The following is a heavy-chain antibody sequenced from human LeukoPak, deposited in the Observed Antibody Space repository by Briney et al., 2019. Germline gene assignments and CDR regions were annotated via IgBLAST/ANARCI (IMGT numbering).Heavy chain of an antibody. J-gene: IGHJ1*01. CDR1: GGSFSGYY. CDR3: ARGGISGWSR. Sequence: KPSETLSLTCAVYGGSFSGYYWSWIRQPPGKGLEWIGEINHSGSTNYNPSLKSRVTISVDTSKNQFSLKMTSLTAADTAVYFCARGGISGWSRWGQGTLVTVSS. CDR2: INHSGST. D-gene: IGHD6-19*01. V-gene: IGHV4-34*01.